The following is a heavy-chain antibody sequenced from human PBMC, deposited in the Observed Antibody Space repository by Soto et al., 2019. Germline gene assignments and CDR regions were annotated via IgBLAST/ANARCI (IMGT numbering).Heavy chain of an antibody. CDR1: GGTFSSYT. CDR2: IIPILGIA. D-gene: IGHD2-2*01. Sequence: QVQLVQSGAEVKKPGSSVKVSCKASGGTFSSYTISWVRQAPGQGLEWMGRIIPILGIANYAQKFQGRVTITADKSTSTAYMELSSLRSEDTAVYYCAPARCSSTSCRDAFDICGQGTMVTVSS. J-gene: IGHJ3*02. V-gene: IGHV1-69*02. CDR3: APARCSSTSCRDAFDI.